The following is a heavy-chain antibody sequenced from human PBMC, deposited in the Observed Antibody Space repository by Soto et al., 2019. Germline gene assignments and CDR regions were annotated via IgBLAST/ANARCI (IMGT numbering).Heavy chain of an antibody. CDR1: EFTFGDYW. CDR3: ARVRTVNYYGMDV. J-gene: IGHJ6*02. CDR2: IKQDGREI. Sequence: EVQLVESGGGLVQPGGSLRLSCAASEFTFGDYWMSWVRQAPGKGLEWVTNIKQDGREIYYVDSVKGRCTISRDNARNSLLLQMNTLRSEDSAVYFCARVRTVNYYGMDVWGRGTTVTVSS. V-gene: IGHV3-7*05.